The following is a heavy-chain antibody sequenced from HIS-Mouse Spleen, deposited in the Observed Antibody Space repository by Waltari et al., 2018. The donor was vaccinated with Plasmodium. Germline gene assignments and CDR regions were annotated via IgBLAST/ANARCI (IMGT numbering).Heavy chain of an antibody. J-gene: IGHJ4*02. Sequence: QVQLQQWGAGLLKPSETLSLTCAVYGGSFSGYYWSWIRQPPGKGLEWIGKINHSGSTTYNPSLKGRVTISVDTSKNQFSLKLSSVTAADTAVYYCARNTVSYYFDYWGQGTLVTVSS. CDR3: ARNTVSYYFDY. D-gene: IGHD4-17*01. CDR2: INHSGST. CDR1: GGSFSGYY. V-gene: IGHV4-34*01.